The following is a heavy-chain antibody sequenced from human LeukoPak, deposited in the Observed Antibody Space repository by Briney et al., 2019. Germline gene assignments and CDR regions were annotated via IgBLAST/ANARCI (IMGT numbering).Heavy chain of an antibody. D-gene: IGHD3-22*01. Sequence: GGSLRLSCAASGFTFSSYAVSWVRQAPGKGLELVSGISGSGGTTYYADSVKGRFTISRDNSKNTLYLQLNSLGAEDTAIYYCAKDLTYYYDSTGYYFDYWGQGTLITVSS. CDR1: GFTFSSYA. CDR2: ISGSGGTT. CDR3: AKDLTYYYDSTGYYFDY. V-gene: IGHV3-23*01. J-gene: IGHJ4*02.